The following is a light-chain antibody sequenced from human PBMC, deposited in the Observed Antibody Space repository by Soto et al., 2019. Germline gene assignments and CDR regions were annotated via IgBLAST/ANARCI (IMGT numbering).Light chain of an antibody. CDR1: ESIRIH. CDR3: QQSYSTTWT. V-gene: IGKV1-39*01. J-gene: IGKJ1*01. Sequence: DIQMTQSPSSLSASIGDRVSIVCRASESIRIHLNWYQQKPGKAPKLLIYAASSLQSGVPSRFSGSGSETDFTRTISSLQPEDFATYSCQQSYSTTWTVGQGTKVEIK. CDR2: AAS.